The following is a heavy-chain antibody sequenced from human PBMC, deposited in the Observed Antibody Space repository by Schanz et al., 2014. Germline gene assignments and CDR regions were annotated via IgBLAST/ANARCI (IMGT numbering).Heavy chain of an antibody. D-gene: IGHD5-12*01. Sequence: VQLEQSGAEVKKPGSSVKVSCKASGGTFSSFGINWVRQAPGQGLEWMGRIIPSLGLAKYEQKFQDKVTITADTSTTTAYMELSGLRSEDTAVYYCAGAFDNSGYYFDYWGQGTLVTVSS. CDR1: GGTFSSFG. V-gene: IGHV1-69*02. CDR3: AGAFDNSGYYFDY. CDR2: IIPSLGLA. J-gene: IGHJ4*02.